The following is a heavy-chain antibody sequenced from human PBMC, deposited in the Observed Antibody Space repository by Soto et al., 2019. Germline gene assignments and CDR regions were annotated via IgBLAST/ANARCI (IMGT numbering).Heavy chain of an antibody. J-gene: IGHJ4*02. CDR1: GFTISSYS. Sequence: GGSKRLSCAASGFTISSYSMNWVRQAPGKGLEWVSYISSSSSTIYYADSVKGRFTISRDNAKNSLYLQMNSLRDEDTAVYYCATNLFPASFRLDYWGQGTLVTGSS. D-gene: IGHD2-2*01. CDR2: ISSSSSTI. V-gene: IGHV3-48*02. CDR3: ATNLFPASFRLDY.